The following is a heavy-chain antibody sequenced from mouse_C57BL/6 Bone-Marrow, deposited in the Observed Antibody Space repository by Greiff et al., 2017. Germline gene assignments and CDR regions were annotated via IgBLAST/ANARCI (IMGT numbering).Heavy chain of an antibody. CDR1: GFTFSDYY. D-gene: IGHD1-1*01. CDR2: INYDGSST. CDR3: ARLLLGAMDY. V-gene: IGHV5-16*01. Sequence: EVQLQESEGGLVQPGRSMKLSCTASGFTFSDYYMAWVRQVPEKGLEWVANINYDGSSTYYLDSLKSRFIISRDNAKNMLYLQMSSLKSEDTATYYCARLLLGAMDYWGQGTSVTVSS. J-gene: IGHJ4*01.